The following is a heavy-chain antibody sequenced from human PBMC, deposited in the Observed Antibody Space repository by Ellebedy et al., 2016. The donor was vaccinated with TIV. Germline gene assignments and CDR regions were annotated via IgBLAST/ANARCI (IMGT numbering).Heavy chain of an antibody. D-gene: IGHD1-1*01. CDR3: ARDAVQRYFYGVGV. Sequence: GESLKISCAASGFTFSSYGMHWVRQAPGKGLEWVALVSYDGSRNYYADSVKGRFTISRDNSKNTLSLQMNSLRGEDSAVYYCARDAVQRYFYGVGVWGQGTTVTVSS. V-gene: IGHV3-30*03. CDR2: VSYDGSRN. CDR1: GFTFSSYG. J-gene: IGHJ6*02.